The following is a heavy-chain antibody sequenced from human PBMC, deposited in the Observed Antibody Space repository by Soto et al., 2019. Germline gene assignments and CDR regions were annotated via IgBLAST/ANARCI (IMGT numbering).Heavy chain of an antibody. CDR2: ISPKSNYK. D-gene: IGHD2-21*01. J-gene: IGHJ4*02. Sequence: GGSLRFSCEVSGFTFSDFYMSWIRQSPGKGLEWLSYISPKSNYKQYAESVKGRHTISRDNAKNSLSLQMNSLRVEDTAVYYCVRGGGGGQFDSWGQGTLVTVSS. CDR3: VRGGGGGQFDS. CDR1: GFTFSDFY. V-gene: IGHV3-11*06.